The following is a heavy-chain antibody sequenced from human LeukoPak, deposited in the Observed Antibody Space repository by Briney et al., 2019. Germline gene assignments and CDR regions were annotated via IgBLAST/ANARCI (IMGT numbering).Heavy chain of an antibody. J-gene: IGHJ4*02. CDR2: IYYSGST. D-gene: IGHD3-22*01. CDR1: GGSISSGDYY. CDR3: ARDRDYYDSSLGY. V-gene: IGHV4-30-4*01. Sequence: PSQTLSLTCTVSGGSISSGDYYWSWIRQPPGKGLEWIGYIYYSGSTNYNPSLESRVTISVDTSKNQFSLKLISVTAADTAVYYCARDRDYYDSSLGYWGQGTLVTVSS.